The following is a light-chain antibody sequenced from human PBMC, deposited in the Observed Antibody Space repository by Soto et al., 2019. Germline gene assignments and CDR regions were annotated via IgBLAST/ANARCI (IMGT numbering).Light chain of an antibody. CDR3: QQYNSYPLT. J-gene: IGKJ4*01. Sequence: DVQLTQSPSTLSASVGDRVSITCRASQSISNRLAWYQQKPGKAPKFLISKASSLQSGVPSRFSGSGSGTEFTLTISSVQPDDFATYYCQQYNSYPLTFGGGTKVENK. CDR1: QSISNR. CDR2: KAS. V-gene: IGKV1-5*03.